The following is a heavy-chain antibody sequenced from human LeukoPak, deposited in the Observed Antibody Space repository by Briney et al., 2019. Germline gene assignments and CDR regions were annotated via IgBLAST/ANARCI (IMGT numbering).Heavy chain of an antibody. V-gene: IGHV3-48*03. CDR1: GFTLSSYE. CDR2: ISSSGTTI. D-gene: IGHD6-19*01. Sequence: PGGSLRLSCAASGFTLSSYEMNWVRQAPGKGLEWVSYISSSGTTIYYADSVKGRFTISRDNAKNSLYLQMNSLRAEDTAVYYCARAVAGTGGGFFDYWGQGTLVTVSS. CDR3: ARAVAGTGGGFFDY. J-gene: IGHJ4*02.